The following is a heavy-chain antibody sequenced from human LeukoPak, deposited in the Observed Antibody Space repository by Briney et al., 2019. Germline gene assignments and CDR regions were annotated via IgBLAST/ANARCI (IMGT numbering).Heavy chain of an antibody. V-gene: IGHV3-30*02. CDR3: AKVGLTFAGAMDV. CDR1: GFSFRTYG. D-gene: IGHD3-3*02. Sequence: GGSLRLSCAASGFSFRTYGMHWVRQAPGKGLGCVAFIRDDGTKKYYGDSVKGRFTISRDNSKKTLYLQMDSLRIEDTGVYYCAKVGLTFAGAMDVWGQGTTVTATS. CDR2: IRDDGTKK. J-gene: IGHJ6*02.